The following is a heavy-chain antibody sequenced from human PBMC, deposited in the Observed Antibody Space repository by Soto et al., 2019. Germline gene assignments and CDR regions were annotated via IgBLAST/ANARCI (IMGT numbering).Heavy chain of an antibody. D-gene: IGHD4-17*01. CDR2: IRGRAKKYAT. J-gene: IGHJ4*01. CDR3: CVRGGDSLQDI. CDR1: GFNFSGSA. V-gene: IGHV3-73*01. Sequence: EVQLVESGGDLVQPGGSLKLSCTGLGFNFSGSALHWVRQPSGKGLEWVGRIRGRAKKYATSYAASVRGRFYLSRDDSKNTAVQQMNSLRDEDTGVYFCCVRGGDSLQDIWGHGTLVTVSS.